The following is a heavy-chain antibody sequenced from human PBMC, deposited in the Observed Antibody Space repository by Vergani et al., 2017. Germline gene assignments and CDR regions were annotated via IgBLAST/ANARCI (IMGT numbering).Heavy chain of an antibody. Sequence: QVQLQQWGGGLLKPSETLSLTCVVNGGSFTSYHWTWIRQSPGEELEWFGDIGHTGRPDYNPSLKSRLTMSVDKSRNQFSLTINAVTATDTAIYFGTRVNTETNGHLYYYNDMDVWGQGTAVTVS. CDR1: GGSFTSYH. V-gene: IGHV4-34*01. CDR3: TRVNTETNGHLYYYNDMDV. D-gene: IGHD4-11*01. J-gene: IGHJ6*02. CDR2: IGHTGRP.